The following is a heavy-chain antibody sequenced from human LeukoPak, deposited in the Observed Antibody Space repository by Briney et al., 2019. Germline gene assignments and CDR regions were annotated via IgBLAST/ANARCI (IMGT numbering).Heavy chain of an antibody. J-gene: IGHJ4*02. CDR1: GFTFSSHW. D-gene: IGHD5-18*01. Sequence: PGGSLRLSCAASGFTFSSHWMSWVRQAPGKGLERVSNINKDGGEKYYVDAVKGRFTISRDNAKTSLYLQMNSLRAEDTAVYYCARDLSGIAGYTYGRGIYYWGQGALVTVSS. CDR2: INKDGGEK. CDR3: ARDLSGIAGYTYGRGIYY. V-gene: IGHV3-7*01.